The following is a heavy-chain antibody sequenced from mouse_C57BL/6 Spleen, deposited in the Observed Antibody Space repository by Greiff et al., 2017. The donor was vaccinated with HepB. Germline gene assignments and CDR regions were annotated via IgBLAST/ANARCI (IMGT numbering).Heavy chain of an antibody. CDR3: ARPFTVVDRWYFDV. CDR2: ISSGSSTI. V-gene: IGHV5-17*01. J-gene: IGHJ1*03. Sequence: EVQVVESGGGLVKPGGSLKLSCAASGFTFSDYGMHWVRQAPEKGLEWVAYISSGSSTIYYADTVKGRFTISRDKANNTPFLQMTSLRSEDTAMYYCARPFTVVDRWYFDVWGTGTTVTVSS. D-gene: IGHD1-1*01. CDR1: GFTFSDYG.